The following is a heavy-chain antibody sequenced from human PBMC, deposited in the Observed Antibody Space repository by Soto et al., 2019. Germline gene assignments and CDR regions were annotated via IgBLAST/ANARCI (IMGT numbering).Heavy chain of an antibody. CDR2: ISFDGNII. D-gene: IGHD3-9*01. V-gene: IGHV3-30-3*01. CDR1: EFTFSSYA. Sequence: PGGSLTLSCAASEFTFSSYAMHWIRQAPGKGLEWVAVISFDGNIIHYADSVKGRFIISRDNSKNTLYLQMHSLSGEDTAVYYCARTFETITYDFDYWGQGTLVTVSS. J-gene: IGHJ4*02. CDR3: ARTFETITYDFDY.